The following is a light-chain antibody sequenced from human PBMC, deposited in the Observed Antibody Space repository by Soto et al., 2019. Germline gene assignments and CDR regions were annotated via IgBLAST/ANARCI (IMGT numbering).Light chain of an antibody. CDR2: DAS. Sequence: EIQMTQYPSTLSASVGDRVSITCGASQSVGNSLAWYQQRPGKAPKLLIFDASTLESGVPSKFSGSGSDTEFTFTISSLQPDDSATYYCQHYNSYSEAFGQGTKVDI. V-gene: IGKV1-5*01. CDR1: QSVGNS. J-gene: IGKJ1*01. CDR3: QHYNSYSEA.